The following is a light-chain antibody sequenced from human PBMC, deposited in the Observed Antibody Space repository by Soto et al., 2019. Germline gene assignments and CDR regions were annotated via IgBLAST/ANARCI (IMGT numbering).Light chain of an antibody. J-gene: IGLJ2*01. Sequence: QSVLTQPPSASGTPGQRVTISCSGSSSNIGSNYVYWYQQLPGTAPKLLIYTNNQRPSGVPDRFSGSKSGTSASLAISGLRSEDEADYYSAAWDDSLSVLFGGGTKLTVL. V-gene: IGLV1-47*01. CDR2: TNN. CDR1: SSNIGSNY. CDR3: AAWDDSLSVL.